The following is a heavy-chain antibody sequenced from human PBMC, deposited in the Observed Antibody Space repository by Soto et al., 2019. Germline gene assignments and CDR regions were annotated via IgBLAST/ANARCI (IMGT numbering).Heavy chain of an antibody. CDR2: IKQDGSEK. CDR1: GFTFSSYW. Sequence: PGGSLRLSCAASGFTFSSYWMSWVRQAPGKGLEWVANIKQDGSEKYYVDYVKGRYTISRDNAKNSLYLQMNSLRAEDTFLYYCARDVPDYGDYSFMDVGGKGTTVTVSS. D-gene: IGHD4-17*01. V-gene: IGHV3-7*01. J-gene: IGHJ6*04. CDR3: ARDVPDYGDYSFMDV.